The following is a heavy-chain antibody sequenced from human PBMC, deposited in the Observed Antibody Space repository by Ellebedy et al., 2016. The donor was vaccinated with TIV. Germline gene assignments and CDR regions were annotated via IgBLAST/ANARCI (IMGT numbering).Heavy chain of an antibody. CDR1: GYTLTNYY. CDR3: ASETNEFDC. V-gene: IGHV1-46*01. J-gene: IGHJ4*02. Sequence: AASVTVSCKASGYTLTNYYMHWVRQAPGQGLEWMGVINPSSGSTTYAQKFQGRVTMTRDTSTSTVYMELSSLTSEDTAVYYCASETNEFDCWGQGTLVTVSS. CDR2: INPSSGST. D-gene: IGHD1-14*01.